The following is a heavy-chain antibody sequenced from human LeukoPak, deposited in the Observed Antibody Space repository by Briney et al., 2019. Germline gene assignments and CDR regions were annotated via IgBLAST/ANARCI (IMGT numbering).Heavy chain of an antibody. CDR3: ARGPDSSNWYEPVDY. J-gene: IGHJ4*02. V-gene: IGHV3-66*01. CDR1: GFTVSINY. Sequence: GGSLRLSCAASGFTVSINYMSWVRQAPGKGLEWISVIYSGGSTYHADSVKGRFTISRDNSKNTVYLQMNSLRAEDTAVYYCARGPDSSNWYEPVDYWGQGTLVTVSS. D-gene: IGHD6-13*01. CDR2: IYSGGST.